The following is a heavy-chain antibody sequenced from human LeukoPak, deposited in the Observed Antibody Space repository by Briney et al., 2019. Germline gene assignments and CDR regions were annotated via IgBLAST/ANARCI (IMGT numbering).Heavy chain of an antibody. CDR3: AKGSGSYLTHFDY. D-gene: IGHD3-10*01. V-gene: IGHV3-23*01. Sequence: GGSLRLSCAASGFTFSSYGMSWVRQAPGKGLEWVSAISGSGGSTYYADSAKGRFTISRDNSKNTLYLQMNSLRAEDTAVYYCAKGSGSYLTHFDYWGQGTLVTVSS. CDR2: ISGSGGST. CDR1: GFTFSSYG. J-gene: IGHJ4*02.